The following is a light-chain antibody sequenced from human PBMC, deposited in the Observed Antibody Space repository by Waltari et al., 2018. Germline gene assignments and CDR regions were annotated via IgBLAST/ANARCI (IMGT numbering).Light chain of an antibody. CDR2: AAS. CDR1: QSISSY. Sequence: DIQMTQSPSSLSASVGDRVTITCRASQSISSYLNWYQQKPGKAPKLLIYAASSLQSGFPSRFSGSGSGTDFTLTISSLQPEDFATYYCQQSYSTPEALTFGGGTKVEIK. CDR3: QQSYSTPEALT. V-gene: IGKV1-39*01. J-gene: IGKJ4*01.